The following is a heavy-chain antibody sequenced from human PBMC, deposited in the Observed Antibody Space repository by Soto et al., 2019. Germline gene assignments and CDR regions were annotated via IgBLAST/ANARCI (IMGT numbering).Heavy chain of an antibody. CDR1: GFTFSSYG. CDR3: AKGKRDYIWGSYRQKGAFDI. V-gene: IGHV3-30*18. J-gene: IGHJ3*02. CDR2: ISYDGSNK. D-gene: IGHD3-16*02. Sequence: QVQLVESGGGVVQPGRSLRLSCAASGFTFSSYGMHWVRQAPGKGLEWVAVISYDGSNKYYADSVKGRFTISRDNSKNTLYLQMNSLRAEDTDVYYCAKGKRDYIWGSYRQKGAFDIWGQGTMVTVSS.